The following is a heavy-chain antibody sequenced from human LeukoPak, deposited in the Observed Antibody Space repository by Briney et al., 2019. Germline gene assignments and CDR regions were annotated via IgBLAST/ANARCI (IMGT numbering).Heavy chain of an antibody. V-gene: IGHV1-2*02. CDR1: GYTFTGCY. CDR3: AKGATEGYYYYYGLDV. CDR2: INPKSGAT. J-gene: IGHJ6*02. Sequence: ASVTVSCKASGYTFTGCYMHWVRQAPGQGLEWMGWINPKSGATTYAQKFQDRVTLTRDTSINTAYMELSGLTSDDTAVFYCAKGATEGYYYYYGLDVWGQGTTVTVSS.